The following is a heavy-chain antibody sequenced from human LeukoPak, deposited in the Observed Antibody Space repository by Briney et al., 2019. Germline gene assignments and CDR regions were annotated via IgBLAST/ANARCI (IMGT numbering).Heavy chain of an antibody. J-gene: IGHJ4*02. CDR3: TKDGGTGDSSSWFY. Sequence: GGSLRLSCAASGFTFSSYGMHWVRQAPGKGLEWVAFIRYDGSNKYYADSVKGRFTISRDNSKNTLYLQMNSLRADDTAVYYCTKDGGTGDSSSWFYWGQGTLVTVSS. CDR2: IRYDGSNK. V-gene: IGHV3-30*02. D-gene: IGHD6-13*01. CDR1: GFTFSSYG.